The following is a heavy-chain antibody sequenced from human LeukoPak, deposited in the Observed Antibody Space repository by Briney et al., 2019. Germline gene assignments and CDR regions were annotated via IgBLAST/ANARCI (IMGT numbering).Heavy chain of an antibody. J-gene: IGHJ4*02. CDR2: IRGDTGDT. V-gene: IGHV1-2*02. CDR1: GYPVSDYY. CDR3: ARVRVNSCDY. D-gene: IGHD2/OR15-2a*01. Sequence: ASVTISCKTSGYPVSDYYMHWVRQAPGQGLEWMGWIRGDTGDTDSPQKFRGRVTMTRDTSIDTAYLELSRLRYDDTAIYFCARVRVNSCDYWGQGTLVTVSS.